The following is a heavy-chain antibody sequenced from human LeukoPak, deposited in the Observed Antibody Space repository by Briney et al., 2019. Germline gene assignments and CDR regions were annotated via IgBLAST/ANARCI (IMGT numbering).Heavy chain of an antibody. CDR1: GFTFSSYA. CDR3: ARESGFGELLFDY. Sequence: GRSLRLSCAASGFTFSSYAMHWVRQAPGKGLEWVAVISYDGSNKYYAGSVKGRFTISRDNSKNTLYLQMNSLRAEDTAVYYCARESGFGELLFDYWGQGTLVTVSS. J-gene: IGHJ4*02. CDR2: ISYDGSNK. V-gene: IGHV3-30*04. D-gene: IGHD3-10*01.